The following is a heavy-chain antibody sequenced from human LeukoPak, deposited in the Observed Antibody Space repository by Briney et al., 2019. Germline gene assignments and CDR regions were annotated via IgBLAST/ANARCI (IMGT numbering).Heavy chain of an antibody. J-gene: IGHJ3*02. D-gene: IGHD3-10*01. Sequence: ASVKVSCTASGYTFTGYYMHWVRQAPGQGLEWMGWINPNSGGTNYAQKFQGWVTMTRDTSISTAYMERSRLRSDDTAVYYCARVSAARGGGAFDIWGQGTMVTVSS. V-gene: IGHV1-2*04. CDR2: INPNSGGT. CDR3: ARVSAARGGGAFDI. CDR1: GYTFTGYY.